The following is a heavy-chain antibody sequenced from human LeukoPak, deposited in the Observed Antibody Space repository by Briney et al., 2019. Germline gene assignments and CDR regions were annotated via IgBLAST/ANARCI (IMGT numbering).Heavy chain of an antibody. CDR1: VYTFTSYD. J-gene: IGHJ6*03. CDR3: ARARIQLWLRYYYYMDV. Sequence: ASVKVSCKASVYTFTSYDINWVRQATGQGLEWIGWMNPNSGNTGYAQKFQGRVTITRNTSISTAYMELSSLRSEDTAVYYCARARIQLWLRYYYYMDVWGKGTTVTVSS. CDR2: MNPNSGNT. D-gene: IGHD5-18*01. V-gene: IGHV1-8*03.